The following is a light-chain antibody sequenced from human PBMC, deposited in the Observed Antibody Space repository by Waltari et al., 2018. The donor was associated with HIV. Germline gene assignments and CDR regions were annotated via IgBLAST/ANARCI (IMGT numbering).Light chain of an antibody. CDR3: QARHSWPPLFT. J-gene: IGKJ3*01. CDR1: QSVTTY. V-gene: IGKV3-11*01. CDR2: EAS. Sequence: EIVLTQSPATLSLSPGEGATLSCRASQSVTTYLAWFQQKPGQPPRLLIFEASSRATGVPARFSGSGSGTDFSLTISSLEPEDFAIYYCQARHSWPPLFTFGPGTKVEMK.